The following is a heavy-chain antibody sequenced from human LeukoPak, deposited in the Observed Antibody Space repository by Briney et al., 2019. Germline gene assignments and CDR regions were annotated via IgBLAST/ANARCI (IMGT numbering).Heavy chain of an antibody. Sequence: GSLRLSCAAPGFTFSDYYMSWIRQPPGKGLEWIGEINHSGSTNYNPSLKSRVTISVDTSKNQFSLKLTSVTAADTAVYYCARRDDYWGQGTLVTVSS. CDR3: ARRDDY. CDR2: INHSGST. V-gene: IGHV4-34*01. J-gene: IGHJ4*02. CDR1: GFTFSDYY.